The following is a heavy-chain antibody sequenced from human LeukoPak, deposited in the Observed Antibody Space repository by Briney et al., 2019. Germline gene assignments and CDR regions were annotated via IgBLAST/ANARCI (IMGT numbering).Heavy chain of an antibody. V-gene: IGHV3-30-3*01. Sequence: PGRSLRLSCAASGFTFSSYAMHWVRQAPGKGLEWVAVISYDGSNKYYADSVKGRFTISRDSSKNTLYLQMNSLRAEDTAVYYCARVRNSGWTEYYYYGMDVWGQGTTVTVSS. CDR1: GFTFSSYA. J-gene: IGHJ6*02. CDR3: ARVRNSGWTEYYYYGMDV. D-gene: IGHD6-19*01. CDR2: ISYDGSNK.